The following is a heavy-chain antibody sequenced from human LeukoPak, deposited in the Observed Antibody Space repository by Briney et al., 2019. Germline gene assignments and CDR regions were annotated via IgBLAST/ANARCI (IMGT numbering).Heavy chain of an antibody. D-gene: IGHD4-17*01. J-gene: IGHJ4*02. V-gene: IGHV4-30-4*08. CDR2: IYYSEST. CDR3: ASNYGDYGLAGIKLDY. Sequence: SETLSLTCTVSGGSISSGDYYWSWIRQPPGKGLEWTGYIYYSESTYYNPSLKSRVTISVDTSKNQFSLKLSSVTAADTAVYYCASNYGDYGLAGIKLDYWGQGTLVTVSS. CDR1: GGSISSGDYY.